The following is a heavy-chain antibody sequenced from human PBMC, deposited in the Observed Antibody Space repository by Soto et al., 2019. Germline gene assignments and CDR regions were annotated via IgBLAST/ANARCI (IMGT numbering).Heavy chain of an antibody. Sequence: ETLSRTCTVSGGSVSSGSYYWSWIRQPPGKGLEWIGYIYYSGSTNYNPSLKSRVTISVDTSKNQFSLKLSSVTAADTAVYYCARGVGYYDSSGYPNWFDPWGQGTPVTVSS. CDR3: ARGVGYYDSSGYPNWFDP. CDR2: IYYSGST. V-gene: IGHV4-61*01. J-gene: IGHJ5*02. CDR1: GGSVSSGSYY. D-gene: IGHD3-22*01.